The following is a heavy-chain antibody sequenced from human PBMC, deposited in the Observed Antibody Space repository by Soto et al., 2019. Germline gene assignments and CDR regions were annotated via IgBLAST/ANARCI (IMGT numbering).Heavy chain of an antibody. V-gene: IGHV3-11*06. CDR1: GFTFSDYY. CDR3: ARPRVPYDSRGYYSG. D-gene: IGHD3-22*01. J-gene: IGHJ4*02. Sequence: PGGSLRLSCAASGFTFSDYYMSWIRQAPGKGLEWVSYISSSSSYTNYADSVKGRFTISRDNAKNSLYLQMNSLRAEDTAVYYCARPRVPYDSRGYYSGWGQGTLVTVSS. CDR2: ISSSSSYT.